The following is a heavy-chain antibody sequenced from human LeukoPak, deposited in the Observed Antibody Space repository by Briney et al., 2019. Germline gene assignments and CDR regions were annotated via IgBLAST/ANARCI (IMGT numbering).Heavy chain of an antibody. J-gene: IGHJ4*02. CDR2: ISSSSYI. Sequence: GGSLRLSCAASGFTFSSYSMNWVRQAPGKGLEWVSSISSSSYIYYADSVKGRFTISRDNAKNSLYLQMNSLRAEDTAVYYCARDRTMVRGPYFDYWGQGTLVTVSS. D-gene: IGHD3-10*01. CDR3: ARDRTMVRGPYFDY. CDR1: GFTFSSYS. V-gene: IGHV3-21*01.